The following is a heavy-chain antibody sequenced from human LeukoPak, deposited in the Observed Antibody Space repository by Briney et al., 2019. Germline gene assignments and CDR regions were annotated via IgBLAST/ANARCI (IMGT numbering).Heavy chain of an antibody. J-gene: IGHJ4*02. D-gene: IGHD3-22*01. CDR3: ARDGSGSGYSHVNY. Sequence: PGGSLRLSCAASGFTFSSYAMHWVRQAPGKELEWVAVISYDGSNKYYADSVKGRFTISRDNSKNTLYLQMNSLRAEDTAVYYCARDGSGSGYSHVNYWGQGTLVTVSS. CDR1: GFTFSSYA. CDR2: ISYDGSNK. V-gene: IGHV3-30-3*01.